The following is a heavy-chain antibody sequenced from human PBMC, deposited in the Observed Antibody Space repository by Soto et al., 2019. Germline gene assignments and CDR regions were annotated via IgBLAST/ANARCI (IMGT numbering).Heavy chain of an antibody. J-gene: IGHJ4*02. D-gene: IGHD3-22*01. CDR2: INHSGST. V-gene: IGHV4-39*01. CDR3: ARLGGYVSVGYYYLWDS. CDR1: DGSMNSDSSY. Sequence: QLQLQESGPGLVKPSETLSLTCRVSDGSMNSDSSYWGWIRQPPGKGLEWVGVINHSGSTYHNLSLKGRVTMSGDASRNQCSLKLTSMTAADTAVYYCARLGGYVSVGYYYLWDSWGQGTLVTVSS.